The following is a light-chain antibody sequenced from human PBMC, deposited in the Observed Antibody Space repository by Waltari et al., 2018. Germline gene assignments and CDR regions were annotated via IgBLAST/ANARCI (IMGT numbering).Light chain of an antibody. CDR1: SRDIGGSQY. V-gene: IGLV2-11*01. CDR3: CSYAGRYTSV. CDR2: DVD. J-gene: IGLJ2*01. Sequence: QSALTQPRSVSGSPGQSVTLPCTGPSRDIGGSQYFSWYQQHPGKAPNPVIYDVDKRPSGVPDRFSGSKAGNTASLTISGLQTDDDADYYCCSYAGRYTSVFGRGTRVTVL.